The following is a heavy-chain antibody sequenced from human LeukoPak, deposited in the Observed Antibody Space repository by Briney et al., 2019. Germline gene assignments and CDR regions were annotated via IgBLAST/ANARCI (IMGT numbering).Heavy chain of an antibody. V-gene: IGHV3-9*01. D-gene: IGHD6-13*01. CDR1: GFTFDDYA. Sequence: GGSLRLSCVASGFTFDDYAMHWVRQAPGKGLEWVAGISWNSGNVAYADSVKGRFTISRDNPKNSLYLQINSLRAEDTAVYYCGRLAHNAWYAIDYWGQGTLVTVSS. J-gene: IGHJ4*02. CDR3: GRLAHNAWYAIDY. CDR2: ISWNSGNV.